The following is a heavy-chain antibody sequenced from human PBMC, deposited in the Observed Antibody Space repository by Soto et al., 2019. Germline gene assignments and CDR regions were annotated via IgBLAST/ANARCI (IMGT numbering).Heavy chain of an antibody. J-gene: IGHJ6*02. CDR1: GGSISSYY. V-gene: IGHV4-59*01. CDR2: IYYSGST. Sequence: QVQLQESGPGLVKPSETLSLTCTVSGGSISSYYWSWIRQPPGKGLEWIGYIYYSGSTNSNPSLKSXXTXSXXTSKTHFSLKLNSVTAADTAVSSRARERGSSGMDGWGQGTTVTVSS. CDR3: ARERGSSGMDG.